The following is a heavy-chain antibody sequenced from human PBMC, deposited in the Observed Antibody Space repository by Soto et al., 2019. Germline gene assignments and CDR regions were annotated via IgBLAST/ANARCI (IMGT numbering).Heavy chain of an antibody. V-gene: IGHV1-46*01. CDR3: ARDLAAGDH. Sequence: QVQLVQSRAEVKKPGASVKVSCRTSGYTFTHYYIHWVRQAPGQGLEWLGIINPASGSTNYAQDFQGRVTLNMDMSTTTGYIELSGLRAEDTAIFYCARDLAAGDHWGQGTLVTVSS. CDR2: INPASGST. D-gene: IGHD6-13*01. J-gene: IGHJ4*02. CDR1: GYTFTHYY.